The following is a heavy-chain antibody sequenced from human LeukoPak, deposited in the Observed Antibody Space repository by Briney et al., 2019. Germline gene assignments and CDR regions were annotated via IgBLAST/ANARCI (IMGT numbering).Heavy chain of an antibody. V-gene: IGHV1-2*02. CDR1: GYTFTGYY. D-gene: IGHD4-11*01. CDR2: INPNSGGT. J-gene: IGHJ4*02. CDR3: ARSYSNYAPFDY. Sequence: GASVKVSCKASGYTFTGYYMHWVRQAPGQGLQWMGWINPNSGGTNYAQKFQGRVTMTRDTSISTAYMELSRLRSDDTAVYYCARSYSNYAPFDYWGQGTLVTVSS.